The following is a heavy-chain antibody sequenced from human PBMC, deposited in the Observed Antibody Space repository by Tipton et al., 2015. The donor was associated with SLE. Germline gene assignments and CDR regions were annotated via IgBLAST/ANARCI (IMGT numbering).Heavy chain of an antibody. Sequence: TLSLTCTVSGGSISSGSYYWSWIRQPAGKGLEWIGRIYTSGSTNYNPSLKSRVTISVDTSKNQFSLKLSSVTAADTAVYYCARGGAVYYYYYYMDVWGKGTTVTVSS. V-gene: IGHV4-61*02. D-gene: IGHD3-10*01. CDR3: ARGGAVYYYYYYMDV. CDR1: GGSISSGSYY. J-gene: IGHJ6*03. CDR2: IYTSGST.